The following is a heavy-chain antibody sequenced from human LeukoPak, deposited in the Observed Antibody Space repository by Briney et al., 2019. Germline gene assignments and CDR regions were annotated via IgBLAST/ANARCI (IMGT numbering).Heavy chain of an antibody. D-gene: IGHD2-2*01. CDR3: AKLDSTSCYARIES. V-gene: IGHV3-23*01. J-gene: IGHJ4*02. CDR1: GFTFSSYG. Sequence: PGGSLRLSCAASGFTFSSYGMSWVRQAPGKGLEWVSAISGSGGSTYYADSVKGRFTISRDNSKNTLYLQMNSLRVEDTAVYYCAKLDSTSCYARIESWGQGTLVTVSS. CDR2: ISGSGGST.